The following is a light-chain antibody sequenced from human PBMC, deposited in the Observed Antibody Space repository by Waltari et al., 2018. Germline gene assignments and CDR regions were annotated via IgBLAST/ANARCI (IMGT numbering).Light chain of an antibody. J-gene: IGLJ3*02. CDR3: CAFAATPL. Sequence: QSALTQPRSVSGSPGQSVTISCTGTGGPVRGSSYVPWYQQHPGKAPKLIIYDIYKRPSGVPDRFSGSKSDNTASLTISGLQAEDEADFFCCAFAATPLFGGGTKLTVL. CDR2: DIY. CDR1: GGPVRGSSY. V-gene: IGLV2-11*01.